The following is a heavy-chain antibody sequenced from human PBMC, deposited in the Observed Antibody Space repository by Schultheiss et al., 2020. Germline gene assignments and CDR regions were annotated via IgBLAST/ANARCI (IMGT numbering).Heavy chain of an antibody. CDR3: ARGSSDPDY. CDR2: ISSTISYI. Sequence: GGSLRLSCAASGFTFSSYTMNWVRQAPGKGLEWFSSISSTISYIYYADSVKGRFTIFRDNAKNSLYLQMNSLRADDTAVYYCARGSSDPDYWGQGTMVTVSS. CDR1: GFTFSSYT. D-gene: IGHD2-2*01. J-gene: IGHJ4*02. V-gene: IGHV3-21*06.